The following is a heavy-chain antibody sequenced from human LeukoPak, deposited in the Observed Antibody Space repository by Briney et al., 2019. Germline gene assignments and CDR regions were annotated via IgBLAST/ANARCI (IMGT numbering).Heavy chain of an antibody. V-gene: IGHV3-30-3*01. Sequence: PGRSLRLSCAASGLTFSSYAMHWVRQAPGKGLEWVAVTSYDGSNKYYADSVKGRFTISRDNSKNTLYLQMNSLRAEDTAVYYCARAPGIAAAATNWGQGTLVTVSS. J-gene: IGHJ4*02. CDR1: GLTFSSYA. D-gene: IGHD6-13*01. CDR3: ARAPGIAAAATN. CDR2: TSYDGSNK.